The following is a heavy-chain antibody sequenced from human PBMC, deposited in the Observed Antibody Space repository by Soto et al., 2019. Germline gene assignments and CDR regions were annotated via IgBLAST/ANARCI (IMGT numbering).Heavy chain of an antibody. CDR2: FYKSGST. Sequence: QVQLQESGPGLVKPSETLSLTCSVSGGSISDYYWSWIRQPPGRGLEWIGYFYKSGSTNYNPSLKSRVTISVDTSKNLFSLKLSSVTAADTAVYYCARDQNGSPHFDYWGQGTLVTVSS. J-gene: IGHJ4*02. D-gene: IGHD1-26*01. V-gene: IGHV4-59*01. CDR3: ARDQNGSPHFDY. CDR1: GGSISDYY.